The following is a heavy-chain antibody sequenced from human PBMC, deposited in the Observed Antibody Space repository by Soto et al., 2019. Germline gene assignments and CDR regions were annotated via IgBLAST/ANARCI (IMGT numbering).Heavy chain of an antibody. V-gene: IGHV4-39*01. CDR2: IYYGGST. CDR1: GGSISSSSYY. J-gene: IGHJ4*02. D-gene: IGHD6-6*01. CDR3: AKRGGNARSSAAY. Sequence: SETLSLTCTVSGGSISSSSYYWGWIRQPPGKGLEWIGSIYYGGSTYYNTSLRSRVTISVDTSKNQFSLKLRSVTAADPAVYYCAKRGGNARSSAAYWGQGNQVTVSP.